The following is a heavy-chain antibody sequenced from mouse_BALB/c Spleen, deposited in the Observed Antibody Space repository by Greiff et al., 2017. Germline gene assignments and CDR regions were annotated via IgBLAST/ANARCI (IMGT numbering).Heavy chain of an antibody. Sequence: EVQGVESGGGLVKPGGSLKLSCAASGFTFSSYAMSWVRQTPEKRLEWVASISSGGSTYYPDSVKGRFTISRDNARNILYLQMSSLRSEDTAIYYCARAEGWLPDYWGQGTTLTVSS. CDR3: ARAEGWLPDY. J-gene: IGHJ2*01. V-gene: IGHV5-6-5*01. CDR2: ISSGGST. D-gene: IGHD2-3*01. CDR1: GFTFSSYA.